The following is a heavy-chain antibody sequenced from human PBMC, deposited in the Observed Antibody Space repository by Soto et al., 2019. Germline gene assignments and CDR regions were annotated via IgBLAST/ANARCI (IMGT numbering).Heavy chain of an antibody. D-gene: IGHD3-16*01. CDR2: IIPIHGTT. J-gene: IGHJ4*02. CDR1: GGSLTSYP. Sequence: QMEQSGVEVRQPGSWVKVSCKPSGGSLTSYPMAWVRQAPGQGFEWMGGIIPIHGTTEYAQKFQGRVTITADESTNRATLELTGLTSEDTAVYYCARGWGLVSWGQGTLVTVSS. CDR3: ARGWGLVS. V-gene: IGHV1-69*01.